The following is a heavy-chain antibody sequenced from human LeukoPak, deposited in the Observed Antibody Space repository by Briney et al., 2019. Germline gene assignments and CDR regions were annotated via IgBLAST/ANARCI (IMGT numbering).Heavy chain of an antibody. CDR3: ARGLWWYYFDY. J-gene: IGHJ4*02. CDR2: INHSGST. D-gene: IGHD4/OR15-4a*01. Sequence: SETLSLTXAVYGGSFSGYYWSWIRQPPGKGLEWIGEINHSGSTNYNPSLKSRVTISVDTSKNQFSLKLSSVTAADTAVYYCARGLWWYYFDYWGQGTLVTVSS. CDR1: GGSFSGYY. V-gene: IGHV4-34*01.